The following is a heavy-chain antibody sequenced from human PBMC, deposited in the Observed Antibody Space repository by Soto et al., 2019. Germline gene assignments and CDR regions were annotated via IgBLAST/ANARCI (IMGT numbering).Heavy chain of an antibody. D-gene: IGHD5-12*01. J-gene: IGHJ6*02. V-gene: IGHV1-69*13. CDR1: GGTFSIYA. Sequence: SVKVSCTASGGTFSIYAISWLRQAPGQGLAWMGGIIPIFGTANYAQKFQGRVTITADESTSTAYMELSSLRSEDTAVYYCARDPNSGYDYFLLPGSDYYYDGKYVCGQGTKVTVSS. CDR2: IIPIFGTA. CDR3: ARDPNSGYDYFLLPGSDYYYDGKYV.